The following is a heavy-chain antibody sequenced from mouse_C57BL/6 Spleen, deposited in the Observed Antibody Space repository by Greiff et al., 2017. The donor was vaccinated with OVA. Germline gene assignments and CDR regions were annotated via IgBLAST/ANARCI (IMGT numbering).Heavy chain of an antibody. CDR1: GYAFSSSW. CDR3: ARDYSNFGGFAY. CDR2: IYPGDGDT. V-gene: IGHV1-82*01. Sequence: VKLQESGPELVKPGASVKISCKASGYAFSSSWMNWVKQRPGKGLEWIGRIYPGDGDTNYNGKFKGKATLTADKSSSTAYMQLSSLTSEDSAVYYCARDYSNFGGFAYWGQGTLVTVSA. J-gene: IGHJ3*01. D-gene: IGHD2-5*01.